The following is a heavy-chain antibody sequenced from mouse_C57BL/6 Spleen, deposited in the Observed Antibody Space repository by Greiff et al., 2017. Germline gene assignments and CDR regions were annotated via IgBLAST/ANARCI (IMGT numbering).Heavy chain of an antibody. V-gene: IGHV1-53*01. J-gene: IGHJ1*03. CDR2: INPSNGGT. CDR1: GYTFTSYW. CDR3: AREITTVVPSYWYFDV. D-gene: IGHD1-1*01. Sequence: QVQLKQPGTELVKPGASVKLSCKASGYTFTSYWMHWVKQRPGQGLEWIGNINPSNGGTNYNEKFKSKATLTVDKSSSTAYMQLSSLTSEDSAVYYCAREITTVVPSYWYFDVWGTGTTVTVSS.